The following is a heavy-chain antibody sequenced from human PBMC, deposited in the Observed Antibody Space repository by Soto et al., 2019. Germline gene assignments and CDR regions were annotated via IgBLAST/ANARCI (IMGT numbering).Heavy chain of an antibody. CDR3: AKDYGHFGSDPLDY. V-gene: IGHV3-23*01. CDR1: GFTFINYR. CDR2: ISGGGSTT. J-gene: IGHJ4*02. Sequence: PGGSLRLSCAASGFTFINYRMSWVLQAPGKGLYWVSTISGGGSTTYYADSVQGRFAVSRDNSNNTLYLQMNSLRAEDTAVYYCAKDYGHFGSDPLDYWGRGTLVTVSS. D-gene: IGHD3-10*01.